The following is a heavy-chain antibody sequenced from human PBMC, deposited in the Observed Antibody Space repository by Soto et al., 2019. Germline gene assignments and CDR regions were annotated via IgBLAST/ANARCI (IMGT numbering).Heavy chain of an antibody. CDR1: GYTFTSYD. CDR3: ARGGYCSGGSCYYDFDY. J-gene: IGHJ4*02. Sequence: ASVKVSCKASGYTFTSYDINWVRQATGQGLEWMGWMNPNSGNTGYAQKFQGRVTMTRNTSISTAYMELSSLRSEDTAVYYCARGGYCSGGSCYYDFDYWRQGTLVTVSS. V-gene: IGHV1-8*01. CDR2: MNPNSGNT. D-gene: IGHD2-15*01.